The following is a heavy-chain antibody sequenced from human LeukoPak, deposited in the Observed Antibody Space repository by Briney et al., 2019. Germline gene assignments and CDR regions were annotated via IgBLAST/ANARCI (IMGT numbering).Heavy chain of an antibody. V-gene: IGHV3-7*03. Sequence: GGSLRLSCAASGFTFSSYWMSWDRQAPGKGLEWVANTKQDGSEKSYVDSVKGRFTISRDNAKNSLYLQMNSLRAEDTAVYYCARVNYGDYDDYWGQGTLVTVSS. CDR2: TKQDGSEK. D-gene: IGHD4-17*01. CDR3: ARVNYGDYDDY. CDR1: GFTFSSYW. J-gene: IGHJ4*02.